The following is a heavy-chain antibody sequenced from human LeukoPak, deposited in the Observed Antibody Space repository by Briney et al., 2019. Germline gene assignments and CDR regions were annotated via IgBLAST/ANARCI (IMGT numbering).Heavy chain of an antibody. Sequence: GGSLRLSCAASGFTFNTYEMNWVRQAPGKGLEWVSYISSSGNTIYYADSVKGRSTISRDNAKNSLYLQMNGLRAEDTAVYYCARNRYGADVFDLWGQGTMVTVSS. CDR1: GFTFNTYE. D-gene: IGHD4-17*01. CDR3: ARNRYGADVFDL. CDR2: ISSSGNTI. V-gene: IGHV3-48*03. J-gene: IGHJ3*01.